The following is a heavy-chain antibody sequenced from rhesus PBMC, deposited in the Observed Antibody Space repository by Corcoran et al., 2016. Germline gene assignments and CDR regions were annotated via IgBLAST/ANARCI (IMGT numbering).Heavy chain of an antibody. D-gene: IGHD6-13*01. Sequence: EVQLVESGGGGVQPGGSLRLSCAASGVTVEDYALHWVRQGPGKGLGWVSGMIWEGGSTGYADSAKGRFTISRDNAKNSLYLQMDRLSAEDTALYYCAKDISPYSSWSGGGYWGQGVLVTVSS. CDR1: GVTVEDYA. J-gene: IGHJ4*01. CDR2: MIWEGGST. CDR3: AKDISPYSSWSGGGY. V-gene: IGHV3-201*01.